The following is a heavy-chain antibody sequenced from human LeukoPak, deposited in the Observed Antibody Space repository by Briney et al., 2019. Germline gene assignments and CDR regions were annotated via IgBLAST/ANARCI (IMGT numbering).Heavy chain of an antibody. CDR1: GGSVNSGGYY. CDR3: ARSSDYGDYD. D-gene: IGHD4-17*01. CDR2: IYYSGRT. V-gene: IGHV4-31*03. J-gene: IGHJ4*02. Sequence: SQTLSLTCTVSGGSVNSGGYYWTWIRQHPGKGLEWLGYIYYSGRTYYNPSLKSRITITLDTSKNQFSLNLTSVSAADTAFYFCARSSDYGDYDWGQGTLITVSS.